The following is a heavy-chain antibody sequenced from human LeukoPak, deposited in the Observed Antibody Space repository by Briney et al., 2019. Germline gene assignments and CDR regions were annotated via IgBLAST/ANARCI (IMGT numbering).Heavy chain of an antibody. CDR3: ARAPDSYYYYGMDG. J-gene: IGHJ6*02. CDR1: GFTFSSYW. D-gene: IGHD1-14*01. V-gene: IGHV3-74*01. CDR2: INSDGSST. Sequence: PGGSLRLSCAASGFTFSSYWMHWVRQAPGKGLVWVSRINSDGSSTSYADSVKGRFTISRDNAKNTLYLQMNSLRAEDTAVYYCARAPDSYYYYGMDGWGQGTTVTVSS.